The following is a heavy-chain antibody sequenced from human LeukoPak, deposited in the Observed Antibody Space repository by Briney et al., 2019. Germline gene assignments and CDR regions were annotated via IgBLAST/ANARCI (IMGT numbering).Heavy chain of an antibody. CDR2: IIPILGIA. Sequence: GASVKVSCKASGGTFSSYAISWVRQAPGQGLEWMGRIIPILGIANYAQKFQGRVTITADKSTSTAYMELSSLRSEDTAVYYCARDWEVGATFRLDAFDIWGQGTMVTVSS. V-gene: IGHV1-69*04. J-gene: IGHJ3*02. D-gene: IGHD1-26*01. CDR1: GGTFSSYA. CDR3: ARDWEVGATFRLDAFDI.